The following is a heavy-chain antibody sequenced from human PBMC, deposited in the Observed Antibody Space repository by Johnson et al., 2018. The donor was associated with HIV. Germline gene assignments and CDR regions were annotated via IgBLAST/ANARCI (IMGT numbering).Heavy chain of an antibody. CDR2: IKQDGSEK. J-gene: IGHJ3*02. D-gene: IGHD5-12*01. CDR3: ASLYSGYDNDAFDI. V-gene: IGHV3-7*01. CDR1: GFTFSSYW. Sequence: MMLVESGGGLVQPGGSLRLSCAASGFTFSSYWMSWVRQAPGKGLEWVANIKQDGSEKYYVDSVKGRFTISRDNAKNSLYLQMNSLRAEETAVYYCASLYSGYDNDAFDIWGQGTMVTVSS.